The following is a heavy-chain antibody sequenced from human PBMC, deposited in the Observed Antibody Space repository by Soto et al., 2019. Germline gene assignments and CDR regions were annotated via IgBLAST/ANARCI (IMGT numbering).Heavy chain of an antibody. D-gene: IGHD3-16*01. J-gene: IGHJ4*02. CDR3: ASYYDYVWGSYSNDY. CDR2: ISYDGSNK. CDR1: GFTFSSYG. Sequence: PGVSLRLSCAASGFTFSSYGMHWVRQAPGKGLEWVAVISYDGSNKYYADSVKGRFTISRDNSKNTLYLQMNSLRAEDTAVYYCASYYDYVWGSYSNDYWGQGTLVTVSS. V-gene: IGHV3-30*03.